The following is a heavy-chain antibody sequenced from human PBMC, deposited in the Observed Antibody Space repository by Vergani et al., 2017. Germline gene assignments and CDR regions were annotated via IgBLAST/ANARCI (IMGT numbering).Heavy chain of an antibody. CDR1: GFTFSSYG. CDR2: ISYDGSNK. CDR3: ARGGRIQLWSFESFLVDY. D-gene: IGHD5-18*01. J-gene: IGHJ4*02. Sequence: QVQLVESGGGVVQPGRSLRLSCAASGFTFSSYGMHWVRQAPGKGLEWVAVISYDGSNKYYADSVKGRFTISRDNSKNTLYLQMNSLRAEDTAVYYCARGGRIQLWSFESFLVDYWGQGTLVTVSS. V-gene: IGHV3-30*03.